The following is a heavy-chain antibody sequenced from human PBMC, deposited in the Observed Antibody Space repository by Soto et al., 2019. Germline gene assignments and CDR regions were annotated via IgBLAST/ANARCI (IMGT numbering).Heavy chain of an antibody. D-gene: IGHD6-6*01. CDR1: GGSISSYY. J-gene: IGHJ3*02. CDR2: FYYSGST. V-gene: IGHV4-59*01. Sequence: QVQLQESGPGLVKPSETLSLTCTVSGGSISSYYWSWIRQPPGKGLEWIGYFYYSGSTNYNPSLKSRVNISVDTSKNQFSLKLSSVTAADTAVYYCARSIAARRADAFDIWGQGTMVTVSS. CDR3: ARSIAARRADAFDI.